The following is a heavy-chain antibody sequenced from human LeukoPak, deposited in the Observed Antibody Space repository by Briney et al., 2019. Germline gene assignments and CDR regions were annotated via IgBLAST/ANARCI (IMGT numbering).Heavy chain of an antibody. CDR1: GYTLTELS. CDR3: ATDRRTYYYDSSSFDY. J-gene: IGHJ4*02. V-gene: IGHV1-24*01. CDR2: FDPEDGET. D-gene: IGHD3-22*01. Sequence: ASVKVSCKVSGYTLTELSMHWVRQAPGKGLEWMGGFDPEDGETSYAQKFQGRVTMTEDTSTDTAYMELSSLRSEDTSVYYCATDRRTYYYDSSSFDYWGQGTLVTVSS.